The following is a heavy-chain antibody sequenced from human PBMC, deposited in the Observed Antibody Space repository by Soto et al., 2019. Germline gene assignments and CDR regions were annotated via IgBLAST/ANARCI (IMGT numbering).Heavy chain of an antibody. Sequence: GGSLRLSCVASGFRFNVFSMDWVRQIPGKGLQWVAYISPAADTVHYADSARGRFTISRDSARNSVYLQMDNLRDEDTALYYGARGSLSTSFDMWGQGTMVTVSS. CDR2: ISPAADTV. D-gene: IGHD1-26*01. CDR1: GFRFNVFS. CDR3: ARGSLSTSFDM. J-gene: IGHJ3*02. V-gene: IGHV3-48*02.